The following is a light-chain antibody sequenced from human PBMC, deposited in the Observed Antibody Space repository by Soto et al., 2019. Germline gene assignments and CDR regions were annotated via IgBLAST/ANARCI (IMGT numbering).Light chain of an antibody. CDR2: DAS. Sequence: IPLTHPPSTFCASLLYEFTITCRSSQTISRWLAWYQQKPGRAPKLLIYDASTLESGVPSRFSGSGSETEFTLTISRLQPDDFATYFCHSRAFGQGTRLEI. J-gene: IGKJ5*01. CDR1: QTISRW. CDR3: HSRA. V-gene: IGKV1-5*01.